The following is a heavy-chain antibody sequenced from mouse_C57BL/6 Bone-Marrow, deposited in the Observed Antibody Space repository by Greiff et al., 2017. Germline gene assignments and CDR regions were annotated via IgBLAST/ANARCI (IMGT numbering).Heavy chain of an antibody. D-gene: IGHD2-3*01. CDR2: IYPRDGST. J-gene: IGHJ4*01. V-gene: IGHV1-78*01. Sequence: VQLQQSDAELVKPGASVKISCKVSGYTFTDHTIHWMKQRPEQGLEWIGYIYPRDGSTKYNEKFKGKATLTADKSSSTAYMQLNSLTSEDSAVYCCARPIYDGYYRYAMDYWGQGTSVTVSS. CDR1: GYTFTDHT. CDR3: ARPIYDGYYRYAMDY.